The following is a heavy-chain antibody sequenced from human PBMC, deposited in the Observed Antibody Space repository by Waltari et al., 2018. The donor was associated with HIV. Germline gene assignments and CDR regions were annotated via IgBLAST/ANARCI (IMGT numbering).Heavy chain of an antibody. CDR3: ARYYASSVAGTGY. J-gene: IGHJ4*02. V-gene: IGHV3-7*01. D-gene: IGHD6-19*01. CDR2: KNQEGGDK. Sequence: EVQLVESGGGLVQTGGSLSRSCAASGFTFSGYWMSWVRQAPGRGLEWVVNKNQEGGDKGYVESGHGRFTITRDNANNSHYLQKNHVRAEYAAMYCCARYYASSVAGTGYWGQGTLVTVSS. CDR1: GFTFSGYW.